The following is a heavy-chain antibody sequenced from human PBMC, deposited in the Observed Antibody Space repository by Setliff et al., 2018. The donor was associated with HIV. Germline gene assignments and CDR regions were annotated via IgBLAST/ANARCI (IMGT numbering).Heavy chain of an antibody. CDR2: INSDGSGA. D-gene: IGHD6-19*01. J-gene: IGHJ6*02. V-gene: IGHV3-64*02. CDR3: ARDRQPLSSSGWGSHMDV. Sequence: GGSLRLSCAASGFTFSYYAIHWVRQAPGMGLQYVSGINSDGSGAYYADSLKGRFIVSRDNSKNTLYLQMGSRRTEDMAVYFCARDRQPLSSSGWGSHMDVWGQGTTVTVSS. CDR1: GFTFSYYA.